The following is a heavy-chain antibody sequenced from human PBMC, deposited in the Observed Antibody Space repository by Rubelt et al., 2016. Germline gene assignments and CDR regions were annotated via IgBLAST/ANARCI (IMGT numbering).Heavy chain of an antibody. CDR3: ASSSGSYYSLDY. J-gene: IGHJ4*02. CDR2: INPNSGGT. V-gene: IGHV1-2*02. D-gene: IGHD1-26*01. CDR1: GYTFTSYG. Sequence: QVQLVQSGAEVKKPGASVKVSCKASGYTFTSYGISWARQAPGQGLEWMGWINPNSGGTNYAQKFQGRVTMTRDTSISTAYMELSRLRSDDTAVYYCASSSGSYYSLDYWGQGTLVTVSS.